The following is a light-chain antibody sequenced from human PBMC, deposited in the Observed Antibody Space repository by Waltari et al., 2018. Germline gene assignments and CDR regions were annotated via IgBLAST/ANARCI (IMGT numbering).Light chain of an antibody. CDR1: QSISDW. CDR2: KAS. Sequence: DIQMTQSRSTLSASVGDRVTLTHRASQSISDWLAWYQQKPGKADKSTTYKASTLQSGVPSRFSGSGAWTVFTLTIRGLQPDDFATYYCQQYNTYFGQGTKLEIK. J-gene: IGKJ2*01. V-gene: IGKV1-5*03. CDR3: QQYNTY.